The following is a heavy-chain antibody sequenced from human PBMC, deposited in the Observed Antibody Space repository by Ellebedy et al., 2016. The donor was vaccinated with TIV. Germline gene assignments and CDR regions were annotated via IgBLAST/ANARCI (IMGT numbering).Heavy chain of an antibody. D-gene: IGHD5-12*01. CDR1: GGSISSSSYY. CDR2: IYYTGNT. J-gene: IGHJ4*02. V-gene: IGHV4-39*01. Sequence: SETLSLTCTVSGGSISSSSYYWVWIRQPPGKGLEWIGSIYYTGNTYYNPSLKSRVPISVDTSKNQFSLKLSSVTAADTAVYYCARVSQREYSGYDGRPYFDYWGQGTLVTVSS. CDR3: ARVSQREYSGYDGRPYFDY.